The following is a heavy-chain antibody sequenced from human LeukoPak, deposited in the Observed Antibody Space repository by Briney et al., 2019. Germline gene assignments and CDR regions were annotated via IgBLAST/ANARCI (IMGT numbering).Heavy chain of an antibody. J-gene: IGHJ6*03. V-gene: IGHV4-61*02. CDR3: ASPAMAFIDQGRYNYYYYMDV. CDR1: GASITSGLYY. CDR2: INTSGT. Sequence: PSETLSLTCTVSGASITSGLYYWNWIRQPAGKGLEWIGRINTSGTNYNPSLKSRVTISVDTSKNQFSLKLSSVTAADTAVYYCASPAMAFIDQGRYNYYYYMDVWGKGTTVTVSS. D-gene: IGHD5-18*01.